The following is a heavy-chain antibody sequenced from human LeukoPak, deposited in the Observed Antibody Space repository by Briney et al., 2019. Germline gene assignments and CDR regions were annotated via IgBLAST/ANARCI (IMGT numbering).Heavy chain of an antibody. V-gene: IGHV3-33*01. Sequence: PGGSLRLSCAASGFTFSSYGMHWVRQAPGKGLEWVAVIWYDGSNKYYADSVKGRFTISRDNSKNTLYLQMNSLRAEDTAVYYCARDFDAAALGPDYWGQGTLVTVSS. CDR1: GFTFSSYG. CDR2: IWYDGSNK. CDR3: ARDFDAAALGPDY. D-gene: IGHD6-13*01. J-gene: IGHJ4*02.